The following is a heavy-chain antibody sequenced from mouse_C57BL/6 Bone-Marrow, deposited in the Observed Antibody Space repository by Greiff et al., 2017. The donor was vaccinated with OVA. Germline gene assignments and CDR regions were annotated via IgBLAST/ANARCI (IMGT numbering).Heavy chain of an antibody. CDR1: GYTFTSYW. CDR3: ARDGYYFAY. J-gene: IGHJ3*01. Sequence: QVQLQQPGAELVRPGSSVKLSCKASGYTFTSYWMHWVKQRPIQGLEWIGNIDPPDSETHYNQKFKDKATLTVDKSSSTAYMQLSSQTSEDSAVYYCARDGYYFAYWGQGTLVTVSA. V-gene: IGHV1-52*01. CDR2: IDPPDSET. D-gene: IGHD2-3*01.